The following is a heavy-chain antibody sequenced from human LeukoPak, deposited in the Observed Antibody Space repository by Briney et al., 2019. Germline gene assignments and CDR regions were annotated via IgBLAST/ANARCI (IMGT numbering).Heavy chain of an antibody. D-gene: IGHD6-6*01. CDR1: GGSFSGYY. CDR3: ARGYQKSSSIAARLFDY. V-gene: IGHV4-34*01. J-gene: IGHJ4*02. Sequence: PSETLSLTCAVYGGSFSGYYWSWIRQPPGKGLEWIGEINHSGSTNYNPSLKSRVTISVDTSKNQFSLKLSSVTAADTAVYYCARGYQKSSSIAARLFDYWGQGTLVTVSS. CDR2: INHSGST.